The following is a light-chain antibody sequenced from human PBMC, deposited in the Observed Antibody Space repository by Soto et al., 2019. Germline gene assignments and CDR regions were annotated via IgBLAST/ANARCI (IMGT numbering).Light chain of an antibody. J-gene: IGKJ4*01. CDR2: DAS. CDR3: QQYIQWPLT. CDR1: QSVSSY. Sequence: EIVLTQSPATLSLSPGERATLSCRASQSVSSYLAWYQQKPGQAPRLLIYDASNRATGIPARFSGSGSGTEFTLTISSLQSEDFAVYYCQQYIQWPLTFGGGTKVDNK. V-gene: IGKV3-11*01.